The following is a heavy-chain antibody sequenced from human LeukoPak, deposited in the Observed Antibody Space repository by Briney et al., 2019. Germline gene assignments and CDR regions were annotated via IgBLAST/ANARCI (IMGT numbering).Heavy chain of an antibody. J-gene: IGHJ3*01. Sequence: GGSLRLSCAASRFTFSSYSMNWVRQAPGKGLEWVSSISSSNTYIYYADSVKGRFTISRDNAKNSLSLQMNSLRAEDTAVYYCARGAEYSGAWCQDYWGQGTMVTVSS. CDR2: ISSSNTYI. CDR1: RFTFSSYS. V-gene: IGHV3-21*01. D-gene: IGHD6-19*01. CDR3: ARGAEYSGAWCQDY.